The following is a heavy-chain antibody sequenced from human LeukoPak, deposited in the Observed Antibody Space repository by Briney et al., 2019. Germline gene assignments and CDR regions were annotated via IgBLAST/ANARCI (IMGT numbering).Heavy chain of an antibody. D-gene: IGHD1-14*01. J-gene: IGHJ6*03. Sequence: NPSETLSLTCAVYGGSFSGYYWSWIRQPPGKGLEWIGEINHSGSTNYNPSLKSRVTISVDTSKNQFSLKLSSVTAADTAVYYCARARYYYYYYMDVWGKGTTVTVSS. CDR3: ARARYYYYYYMDV. CDR1: GGSFSGYY. V-gene: IGHV4-34*01. CDR2: INHSGST.